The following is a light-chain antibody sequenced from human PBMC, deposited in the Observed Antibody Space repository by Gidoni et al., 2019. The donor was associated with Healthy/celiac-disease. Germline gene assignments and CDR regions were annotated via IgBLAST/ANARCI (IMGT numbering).Light chain of an antibody. CDR1: KLGDKY. CDR3: QAWDSSTPVV. Sequence: SYALTQPPSVSVSPGQTASITCSGDKLGDKYACWYQQKPGQSPVLVIYQASKRPSGIPARFSGSNSGNTATLTISGTQAMDEADYYCQAWDSSTPVVFGGGTKLTV. V-gene: IGLV3-1*01. J-gene: IGLJ2*01. CDR2: QAS.